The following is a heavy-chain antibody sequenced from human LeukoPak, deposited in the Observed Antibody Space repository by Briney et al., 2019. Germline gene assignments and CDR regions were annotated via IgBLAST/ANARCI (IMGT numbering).Heavy chain of an antibody. CDR1: GFTFGSYG. V-gene: IGHV3-33*01. Sequence: GGSLRLSCAASGFTFGSYGMHWVRQAPGKGLEWVAVIWYDGSNKYYADSVKGRFTISRDNSKNTLYLQMNSLRAEDTAVYYCARDLNGSGRGGDYYYYGMDVWGQGTTVTVSS. CDR3: ARDLNGSGRGGDYYYYGMDV. D-gene: IGHD3-10*01. J-gene: IGHJ6*02. CDR2: IWYDGSNK.